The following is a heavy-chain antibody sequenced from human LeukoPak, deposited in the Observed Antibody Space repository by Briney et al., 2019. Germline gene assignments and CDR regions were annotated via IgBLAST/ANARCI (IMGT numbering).Heavy chain of an antibody. CDR2: ISSNGGST. J-gene: IGHJ4*02. Sequence: HPGGSLRLSCAASGFSFSSYAMHWVRQAPGKGLEHVSVISSNGGSTFYANSVKGRFTISRDHSKSTLCLQMGSLRVEDMALYYCARGYNYAYDYWGQGTLVTVSS. CDR3: ARGYNYAYDY. CDR1: GFSFSSYA. V-gene: IGHV3-64*01. D-gene: IGHD5-18*01.